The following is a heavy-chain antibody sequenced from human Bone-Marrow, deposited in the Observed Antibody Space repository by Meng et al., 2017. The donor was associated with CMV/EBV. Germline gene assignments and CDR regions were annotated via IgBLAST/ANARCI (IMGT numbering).Heavy chain of an antibody. Sequence: GESLKISCRGSGYSFTNYWVGWVRQMPGKGLEWMGIIYPGDSDTIYSPSFQGQVTISADKSISTAYVQWSSLKASDTAMYYCATSRMRAFDIWGQGTMGTVSS. CDR1: GYSFTNYW. V-gene: IGHV5-51*01. J-gene: IGHJ3*02. CDR2: IYPGDSDT. CDR3: ATSRMRAFDI.